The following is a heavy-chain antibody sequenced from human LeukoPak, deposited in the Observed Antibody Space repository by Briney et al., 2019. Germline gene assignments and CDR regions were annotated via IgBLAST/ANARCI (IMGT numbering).Heavy chain of an antibody. D-gene: IGHD3-9*01. CDR3: ARQGGRYFDWLLTYFDY. CDR1: GGSFSGYY. CDR2: INHSGST. V-gene: IGHV4-34*01. Sequence: PSETLSLTCAVYGGSFSGYYWGWIRQPPGKGLEWIGEINHSGSTNYNPSLKSRVTISVDTSKNQFSLKLSSVTAADTAVYYCARQGGRYFDWLLTYFDYWGQGTLVTVSS. J-gene: IGHJ4*02.